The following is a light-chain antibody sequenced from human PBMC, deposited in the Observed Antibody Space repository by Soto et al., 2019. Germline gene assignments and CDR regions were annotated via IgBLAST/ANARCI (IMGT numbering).Light chain of an antibody. CDR3: RSYTSSATLV. Sequence: QSVLTQPASVSGSPGQSITISCTGTSSDVGGYNFVSWFQQHPGKAPKLMIYQFSNRPSGVSDRFSGSKSGNTASLTISGLQAEVEADYYCRSYTSSATLVFGTGTKVTVL. V-gene: IGLV2-14*01. J-gene: IGLJ1*01. CDR2: QFS. CDR1: SSDVGGYNF.